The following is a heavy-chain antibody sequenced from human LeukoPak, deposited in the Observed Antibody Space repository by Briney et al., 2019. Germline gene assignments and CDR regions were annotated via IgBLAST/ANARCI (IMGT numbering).Heavy chain of an antibody. CDR3: AGAPAGSLKWESPLDY. D-gene: IGHD1-26*01. J-gene: IGHJ4*02. CDR1: GGSISSYY. CDR2: IYASGST. V-gene: IGHV4-4*08. Sequence: SETLSLTCTVSGGSISSYYWSWIRQPPGKGLEWIGRIYASGSTNYNPSLKSRVTISLDTSKNQFSLKLTSVTAADTAVYYCAGAPAGSLKWESPLDYWGQGTLVTVSS.